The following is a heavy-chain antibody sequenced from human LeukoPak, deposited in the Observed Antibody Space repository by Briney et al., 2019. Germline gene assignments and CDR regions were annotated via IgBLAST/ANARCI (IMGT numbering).Heavy chain of an antibody. J-gene: IGHJ2*01. V-gene: IGHV4-34*01. Sequence: SETLSLTCAVYGASFSDYWSWIRQPPGKGLEWIGEINHSGSTNYNPSLKSRVTISGDTSKNQFFLKLNSVTAADTAVHYCARGRAVELWGRGTLVTVSS. CDR3: ARGRAVEL. CDR1: GASFSDY. D-gene: IGHD6-19*01. CDR2: INHSGST.